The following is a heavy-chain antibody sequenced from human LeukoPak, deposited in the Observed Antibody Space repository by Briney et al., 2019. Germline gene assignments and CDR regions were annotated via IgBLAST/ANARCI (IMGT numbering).Heavy chain of an antibody. CDR2: ISSESEHI. Sequence: PGGSLRLSCAASGFTFNVFSLNWIRQAPGKGLEWVSSISSESEHILYSDSVKDRFTISRDNAKNSLYLQMNSLRVGDTAVYYCTRFESDFAYYYGMDVWGQGTTVTVSS. V-gene: IGHV3-21*01. CDR3: TRFESDFAYYYGMDV. D-gene: IGHD2-21*01. J-gene: IGHJ6*02. CDR1: GFTFNVFS.